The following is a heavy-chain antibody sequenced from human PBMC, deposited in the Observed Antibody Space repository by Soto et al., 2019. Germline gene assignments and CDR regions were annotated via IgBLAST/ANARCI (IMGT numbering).Heavy chain of an antibody. CDR2: INSDGSSK. V-gene: IGHV3-74*01. Sequence: GGSLRLSCEAPGFTFSSYWMHWFRQAPGKGLGWVSRINSDGSSKSYADSVKGRFTISRDNAKNTLFLQMNSLRAEDTAVYYCARQAYSGSYYWYFDLWGRGTLVTVSS. D-gene: IGHD1-26*01. CDR3: ARQAYSGSYYWYFDL. J-gene: IGHJ2*01. CDR1: GFTFSSYW.